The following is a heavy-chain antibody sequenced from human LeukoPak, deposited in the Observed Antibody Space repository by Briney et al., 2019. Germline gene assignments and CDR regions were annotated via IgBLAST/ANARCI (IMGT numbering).Heavy chain of an antibody. V-gene: IGHV4-4*07. CDR2: IYTSGST. J-gene: IGHJ3*02. Sequence: SETLSLTCTVSGISISNYYWSWIRQPAGKGLEWIGCIYTSGSTNYNPSLKSRVTMSVDTATNQFSLKLSSVTAADTALYYCAREMAPSWGAFDIWGQGTMVTVSS. CDR3: AREMAPSWGAFDI. CDR1: GISISNYY. D-gene: IGHD5-24*01.